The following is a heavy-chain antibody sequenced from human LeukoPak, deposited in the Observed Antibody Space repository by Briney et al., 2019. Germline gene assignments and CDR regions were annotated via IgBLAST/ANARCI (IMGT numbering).Heavy chain of an antibody. J-gene: IGHJ4*02. CDR1: GFIFSDYY. D-gene: IGHD3-16*01. CDR3: ARGGLQAGGSARNDY. CDR2: ISSSGTT. Sequence: PGGSLRLSCAASGFIFSDYYMSWIRQAPGKGLEWVSYISSSGTTYYADSVRGRFTISRDNAQNPLYMQMNSLRVDDTAVYYCARGGLQAGGSARNDYWGQGTLVTVSS. V-gene: IGHV3-11*01.